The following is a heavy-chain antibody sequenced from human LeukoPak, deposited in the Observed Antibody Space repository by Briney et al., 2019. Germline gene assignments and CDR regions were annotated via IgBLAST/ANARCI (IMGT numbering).Heavy chain of an antibody. V-gene: IGHV3-53*01. CDR2: IYSGGST. Sequence: GGSLRLSCAASGFIVSSNYMTWVRQAPGRGLEWVSVIYSGGSTYYADSVKGRFTISRDSSKDTLYLQMNSLRVEGTAVYYCARAKLLYCSGGSCYPNWFDPWGQGTLVTVSS. J-gene: IGHJ5*02. CDR1: GFIVSSNY. CDR3: ARAKLLYCSGGSCYPNWFDP. D-gene: IGHD2-15*01.